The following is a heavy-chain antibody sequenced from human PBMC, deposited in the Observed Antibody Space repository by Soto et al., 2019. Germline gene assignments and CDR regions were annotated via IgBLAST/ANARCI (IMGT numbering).Heavy chain of an antibody. Sequence: SLRLSCVASXFTFITYEMNWVRQSPGKGLEWLSYISRSGSVTYYADSVKGRFTISRDNAKNSLYLQMNSLRAEDTAVYYCVRGEMATDYWGQGTLVTVSS. CDR2: ISRSGSVT. J-gene: IGHJ4*02. D-gene: IGHD5-12*01. CDR1: XFTFITYE. CDR3: VRGEMATDY. V-gene: IGHV3-48*03.